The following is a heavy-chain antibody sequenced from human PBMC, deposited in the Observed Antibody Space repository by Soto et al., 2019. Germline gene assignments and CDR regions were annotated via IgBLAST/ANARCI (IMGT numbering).Heavy chain of an antibody. CDR2: IFSNDEK. CDR3: ARIPGDYYYYYGMDV. V-gene: IGHV2-26*01. Sequence: QVTLKESGPVLVKPTETLTLTCTVSGFSLSNARMGVSWIRQPPGKALEWLAHIFSNDEKSYSTSLKRRLNISKDTYKSMVVLTMTNMDPVDTATYYCARIPGDYYYYYGMDVWGQGTTVTVSS. J-gene: IGHJ6*02. D-gene: IGHD3-10*01. CDR1: GFSLSNARMG.